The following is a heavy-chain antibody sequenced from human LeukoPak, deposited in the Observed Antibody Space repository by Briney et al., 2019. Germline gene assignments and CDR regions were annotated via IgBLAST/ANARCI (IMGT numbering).Heavy chain of an antibody. Sequence: ASVKVSCKXSGYAFTSYGISWVPQAPRQGLEWMGRISAYNGNTNYSQKLQGRVTTTTDTSTSTAYMELRSLRSDDTAVYYCARVAAVAGPYYYYYIDVWGKGTTVTVSS. D-gene: IGHD2-15*01. CDR2: ISAYNGNT. CDR3: ARVAAVAGPYYYYYIDV. J-gene: IGHJ6*03. V-gene: IGHV1-18*01. CDR1: GYAFTSYG.